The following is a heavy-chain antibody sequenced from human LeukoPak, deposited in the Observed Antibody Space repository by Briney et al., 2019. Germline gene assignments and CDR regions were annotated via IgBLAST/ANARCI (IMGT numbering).Heavy chain of an antibody. CDR3: ARSLYCSSTSCSTDY. Sequence: SETLSLTCTVSGGSISSYYWSWIRQPPGKGLEWIGYTYYSGSTNYNPYLKSRVTISVDTSKNQFSLKLSSVTAADTAVYYCARSLYCSSTSCSTDYWGQGTLVTVSS. V-gene: IGHV4-59*01. D-gene: IGHD2-2*01. CDR2: TYYSGST. CDR1: GGSISSYY. J-gene: IGHJ4*02.